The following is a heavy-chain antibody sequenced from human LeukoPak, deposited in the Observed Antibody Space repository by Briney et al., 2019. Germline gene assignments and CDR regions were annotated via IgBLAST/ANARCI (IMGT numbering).Heavy chain of an antibody. J-gene: IGHJ4*02. CDR1: GFTFSSYS. CDR2: ISSTSSTI. Sequence: PGGPLRLSCAASGFTFSSYSMNWVRQAPGKGLEWVSYISSTSSTIYYADSVKGRFTISRDNAKNSLYLQMHSLRDGDTAVYYCARDGSGEWEPGKYSYFDYWGQGTLVTVSS. D-gene: IGHD1-26*01. CDR3: ARDGSGEWEPGKYSYFDY. V-gene: IGHV3-48*02.